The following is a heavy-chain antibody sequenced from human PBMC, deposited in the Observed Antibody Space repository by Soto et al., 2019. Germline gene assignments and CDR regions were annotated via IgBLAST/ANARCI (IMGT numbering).Heavy chain of an antibody. J-gene: IGHJ3*02. CDR2: IYHSGST. CDR3: VRAKKLGDYDSGRLHAFDI. D-gene: IGHD3-22*01. CDR1: GGSISSGGYS. V-gene: IGHV4-30-2*01. Sequence: SETLSLTCTVSGGSISSGGYSWSWIRQPPGKGLEWIGYIYHSGSTYYNPSLKSRVTISVDRSKNQFSLRLSSVTAADTAVYYCVRAKKLGDYDSGRLHAFDIWGQGTMVTVSS.